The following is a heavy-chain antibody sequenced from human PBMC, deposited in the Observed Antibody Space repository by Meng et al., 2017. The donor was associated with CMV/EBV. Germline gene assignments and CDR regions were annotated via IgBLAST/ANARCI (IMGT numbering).Heavy chain of an antibody. J-gene: IGHJ6*02. CDR2: ISGSGGST. CDR3: ASRRIVGGVSPSYYYGMDV. Sequence: GASLNISWAAAGFTFNSYAMSWVRQAPGKVLEWVSTISGSGGSTYYADSVKSRFTISSDNSKNTLYLQMNSLRAEDTAVYYCASRRIVGGVSPSYYYGMDVWGQGTTVTVSS. V-gene: IGHV3-23*01. CDR1: GFTFNSYA. D-gene: IGHD2/OR15-2a*01.